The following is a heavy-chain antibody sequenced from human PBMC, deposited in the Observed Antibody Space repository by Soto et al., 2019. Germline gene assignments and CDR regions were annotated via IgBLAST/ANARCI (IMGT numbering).Heavy chain of an antibody. J-gene: IGHJ5*02. Sequence: SETLSLTCTVSGGSISSGGYYWSWIRQHPGKGLEWIGYIFYSGSTYYNPSLKSRVTISVDTSKNQFSLKLSSVTAADTAVYYCARGGGYQLLSRYWFDPWGQGTLVTVSS. CDR1: GGSISSGGYY. CDR3: ARGGGYQLLSRYWFDP. V-gene: IGHV4-31*03. CDR2: IFYSGST. D-gene: IGHD2-2*01.